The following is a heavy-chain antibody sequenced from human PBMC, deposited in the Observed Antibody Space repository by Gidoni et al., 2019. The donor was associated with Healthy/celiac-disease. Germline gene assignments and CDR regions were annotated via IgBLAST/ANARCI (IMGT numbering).Heavy chain of an antibody. CDR3: ARKPGRAFDY. CDR2: IYPSDSET. V-gene: IGHV5-51*03. CDR1: GYNFGTFW. D-gene: IGHD2-15*01. J-gene: IGHJ4*02. Sequence: EVQLVQSGAAVKKPGESLKISCKGSGYNFGTFWIGWVRQMPGKGLEWMGVIYPSDSETRYSPSFQGQVTISADKSIATAYLQWSSLTASDTAIYYCARKPGRAFDYWGQGTLVTVSS.